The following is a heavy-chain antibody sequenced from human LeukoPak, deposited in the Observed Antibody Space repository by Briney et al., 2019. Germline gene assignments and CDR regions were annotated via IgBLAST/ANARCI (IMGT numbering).Heavy chain of an antibody. D-gene: IGHD3-22*01. CDR3: ARRSRYYYDSSGYYYFDH. Sequence: GESLKISCKGSGYSFTSYWIGWVRQMPGKGLEWMGIIYPGDSDTRYSPSFQGQVTISADKSISTAYLQWSSLKASDTAMYYCARRSRYYYDSSGYYYFDHWAREPWSPSPQ. V-gene: IGHV5-51*01. CDR2: IYPGDSDT. CDR1: GYSFTSYW. J-gene: IGHJ4*02.